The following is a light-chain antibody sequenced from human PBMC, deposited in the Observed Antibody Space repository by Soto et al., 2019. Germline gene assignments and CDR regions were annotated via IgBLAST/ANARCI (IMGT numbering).Light chain of an antibody. CDR1: SSDVGGYNY. J-gene: IGLJ1*01. V-gene: IGLV2-14*03. Sequence: QSVLTQPASVSGSPGQSITISCTGTSSDVGGYNYVSWYQHHPGKAPKLIIYDVTNRPSGVSNPFSGSKSGNTASLTISGLQPEDKADYYCSSYTTSNTRQIVFGTGTTVTV. CDR3: SSYTTSNTRQIV. CDR2: DVT.